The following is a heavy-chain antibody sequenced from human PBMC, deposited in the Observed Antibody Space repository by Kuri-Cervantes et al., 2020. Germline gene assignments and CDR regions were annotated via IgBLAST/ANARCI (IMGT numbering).Heavy chain of an antibody. Sequence: GGSLRLSCEVSGFSFDDYAMHWVRQVPGKGLEWVSSISWNGGSVAYAESVKGRFTVSRDNAKNSLYLQMNSLRAEDTAVYYCARDRHYGSGSYYLYYMDVWGKGTTVTVSS. CDR3: ARDRHYGSGSYYLYYMDV. CDR1: GFSFDDYA. D-gene: IGHD3-10*01. CDR2: ISWNGGSV. V-gene: IGHV3-9*01. J-gene: IGHJ6*03.